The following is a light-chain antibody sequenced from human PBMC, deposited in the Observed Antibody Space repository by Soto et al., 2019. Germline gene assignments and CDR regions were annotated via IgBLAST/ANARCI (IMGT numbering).Light chain of an antibody. V-gene: IGKV1-5*01. J-gene: IGKJ1*01. CDR2: EAS. CDR1: QSISGW. Sequence: DIQMSQSPSTLSASIGDRVTITCRASQSISGWLAWYQQKPGKAPKLLIYEASTLQSGVPSRFSGTESGTEFTLTISSLRPDDFATYYCQQYNYYSRTFGQGTKVDI. CDR3: QQYNYYSRT.